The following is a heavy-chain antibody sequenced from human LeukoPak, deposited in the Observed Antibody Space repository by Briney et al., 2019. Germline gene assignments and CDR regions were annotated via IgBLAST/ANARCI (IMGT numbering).Heavy chain of an antibody. V-gene: IGHV1-69*13. D-gene: IGHD4-23*01. CDR1: GGTFSSYA. CDR2: IILIFGTA. J-gene: IGHJ4*02. CDR3: ARINYGGNSGRLDY. Sequence: RASVKVSCKASGGTFSSYAISWVRQAPGQGLEWMGGIILIFGTANYAQKFQGRVTITADESTSTAYMELSSLRSEDTAVYYCARINYGGNSGRLDYWGQGTLVTVSS.